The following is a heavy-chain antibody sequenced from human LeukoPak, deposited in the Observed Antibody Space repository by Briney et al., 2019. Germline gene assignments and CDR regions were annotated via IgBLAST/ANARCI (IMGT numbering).Heavy chain of an antibody. CDR3: AKAHIVATILN. V-gene: IGHV3-48*03. D-gene: IGHD5-12*01. CDR1: GFTFSSYE. J-gene: IGHJ4*02. CDR2: ISSSGSTI. Sequence: GGSLRLSCAASGFTFSSYEMNWVRQAPGKGLEWVSYISSSGSTIYYADSVKGRFTISRDNSENTLYLQMNSLRAEDTAVYYCAKAHIVATILNWGQGTLVTVSS.